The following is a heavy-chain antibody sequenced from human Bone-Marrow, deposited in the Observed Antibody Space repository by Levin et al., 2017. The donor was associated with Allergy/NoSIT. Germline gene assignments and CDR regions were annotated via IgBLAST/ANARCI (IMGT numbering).Heavy chain of an antibody. Sequence: GGSLRLSCAASGFTFSSYWMSWVRQAPGKGLEWVANIKQDGSEKYYVDSVKGRFTISRDNAKNSLYLQMNSLRAEDTAVYYCARVLGTQIWFGEPTADYFDYWGQGTLVTVSS. CDR1: GFTFSSYW. J-gene: IGHJ4*02. V-gene: IGHV3-7*01. CDR2: IKQDGSEK. CDR3: ARVLGTQIWFGEPTADYFDY. D-gene: IGHD3-10*01.